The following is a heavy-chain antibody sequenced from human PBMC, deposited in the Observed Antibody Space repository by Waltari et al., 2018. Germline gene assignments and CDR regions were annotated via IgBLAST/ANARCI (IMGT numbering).Heavy chain of an antibody. D-gene: IGHD6-13*01. CDR1: RFTVSSNS. CDR3: ARDEWGAAAN. V-gene: IGHV3-53*02. Sequence: VQLVDTGGGCIQPGGSLWSYCAASRFTVSSNSLSWVRQAQGKGLEWVSVIYSGGSTYYADSVKGRFTISRDNSKNTLYLKMNSLRAEDTAVYYCARDEWGAAANWGQGTLVTVSS. J-gene: IGHJ4*02. CDR2: IYSGGST.